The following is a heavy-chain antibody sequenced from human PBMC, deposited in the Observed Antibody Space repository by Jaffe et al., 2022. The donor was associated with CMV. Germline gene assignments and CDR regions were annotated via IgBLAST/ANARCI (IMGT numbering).Heavy chain of an antibody. V-gene: IGHV3-23*04. CDR1: GFTFSSYA. Sequence: EVQLVESGGGLVQPGGSLRLSCAASGFTFSSYAMSWVRQAPGKGLEWVSAISASGGGSTYYADSVKGRFTISRDNSKNTLYLQMNSLRAEDTAIYYCAKDRNPMVRGVFDPWGQGTLVTVSP. D-gene: IGHD3-10*01. J-gene: IGHJ5*02. CDR2: ISASGGGST. CDR3: AKDRNPMVRGVFDP.